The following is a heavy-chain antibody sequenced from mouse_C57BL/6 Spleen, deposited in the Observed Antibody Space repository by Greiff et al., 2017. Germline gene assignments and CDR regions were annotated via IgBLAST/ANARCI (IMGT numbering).Heavy chain of an antibody. CDR2: ISSGSSTI. V-gene: IGHV5-17*01. J-gene: IGHJ1*03. CDR3: AREAYYGSSYVEYFDV. Sequence: EVQVVESGGGLVKPGGSLKLSCAASGFTFSDYGMHWVRQAPEKGLEWVAYISSGSSTIYYADTVKGRFTISRDNAKNTLFLQMTSLRSEDTAMYYCAREAYYGSSYVEYFDVWGTGTTVTVSS. D-gene: IGHD1-1*01. CDR1: GFTFSDYG.